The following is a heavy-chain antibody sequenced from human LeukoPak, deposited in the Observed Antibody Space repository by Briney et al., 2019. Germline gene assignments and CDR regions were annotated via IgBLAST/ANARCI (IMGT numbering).Heavy chain of an antibody. CDR1: GFTFSNYW. CDR2: IKQDGSEK. D-gene: IGHD3-3*01. CDR3: ARYDFWSGYSSNYYYYMDV. V-gene: IGHV3-7*01. Sequence: GGSLRLSCAASGFTFSNYWMSWVRQAPGKGLEWVATIKQDGSEKYYVDSVKGRFTISRDNANNSLYLQMNSQRAEDTAVYYCARYDFWSGYSSNYYYYMDVWGKGTTVTVSS. J-gene: IGHJ6*03.